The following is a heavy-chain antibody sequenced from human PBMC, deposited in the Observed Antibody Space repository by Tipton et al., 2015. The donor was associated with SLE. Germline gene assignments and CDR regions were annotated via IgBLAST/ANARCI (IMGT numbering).Heavy chain of an antibody. CDR3: ARDQEDCSSTSCYYGMDV. V-gene: IGHV4-59*01. J-gene: IGHJ6*02. CDR2: IYYSGST. CDR1: GGSISSYY. Sequence: TLSLTCTVSGGSISSYYWSWIRQPPGKGLEWIGYIYYSGSTNYNPSLKSRVTISVDTSKNQFSLKLSSVTAADTAVYYCARDQEDCSSTSCYYGMDVWGQGTTVTVSS. D-gene: IGHD2-2*01.